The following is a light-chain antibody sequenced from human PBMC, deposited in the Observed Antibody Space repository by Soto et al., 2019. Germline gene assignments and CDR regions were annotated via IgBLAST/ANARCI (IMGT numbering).Light chain of an antibody. CDR1: SSDLGGYNY. J-gene: IGLJ2*01. CDR3: SSYSGTNNVV. CDR2: EVT. V-gene: IGLV2-8*01. Sequence: QSALTQPPSASGSPGQSVTLSCTGTSSDLGGYNYVSWYQQYPGKAPRLMIYEVTKRPTGVPDRFSGSKSDNTASLTVSGLQAEDEDDYYCSSYSGTNNVVFGGGTKLTVL.